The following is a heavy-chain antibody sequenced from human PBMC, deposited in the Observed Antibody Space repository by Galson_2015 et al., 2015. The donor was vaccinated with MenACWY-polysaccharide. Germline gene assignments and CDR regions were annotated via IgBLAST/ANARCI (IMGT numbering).Heavy chain of an antibody. CDR1: GDSVSSNSAA. V-gene: IGHV6-1*01. CDR3: VRDRTGDLTFDI. D-gene: IGHD1-14*01. CDR2: TYYRSKWYN. J-gene: IGHJ3*02. Sequence: CAISGDSVSSNSAAWNWIRQSPSRGLEWLGRTYYRSKWYNNYAVSVKSRMTINPETSKNQFSLQLNSVTAEDTALYYSVRDRTGDLTFDIWGQGTMVTVSS.